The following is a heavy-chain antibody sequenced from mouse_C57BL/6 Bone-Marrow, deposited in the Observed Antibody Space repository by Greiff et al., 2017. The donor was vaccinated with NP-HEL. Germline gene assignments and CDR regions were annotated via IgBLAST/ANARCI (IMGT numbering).Heavy chain of an antibody. CDR1: GYAFTNYL. J-gene: IGHJ2*01. CDR2: INPGSGGT. D-gene: IGHD1-1*01. Sequence: LKESGAELVRPGTSVKVSCKASGYAFTNYLIEWVKQRPGQGLEWIGVINPGSGGTNYNEKFKGKATLIADKSSSTAYMQLSSLHAEDSAVYFCARTPAVVATRDYWGQGTTLTVSS. V-gene: IGHV1-54*01. CDR3: ARTPAVVATRDY.